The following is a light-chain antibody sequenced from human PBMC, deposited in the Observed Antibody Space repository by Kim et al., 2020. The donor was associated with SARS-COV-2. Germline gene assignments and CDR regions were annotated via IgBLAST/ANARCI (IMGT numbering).Light chain of an antibody. Sequence: DIQMTQSPSTLSASVGDRVTITCRASQSISHWLAWYQQKPGKVPRVLIYKASSLESGVPSRFSGSGSGTEFTLTISSLQPEDFATYFCQHYGTYSWTFGQGTKVDIK. V-gene: IGKV1-5*03. CDR2: KAS. CDR3: QHYGTYSWT. CDR1: QSISHW. J-gene: IGKJ1*01.